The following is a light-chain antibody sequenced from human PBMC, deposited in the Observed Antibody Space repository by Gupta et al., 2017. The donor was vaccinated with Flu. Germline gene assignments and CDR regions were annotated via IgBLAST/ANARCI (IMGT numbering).Light chain of an antibody. CDR3: QQSYSTPPYT. Sequence: DIQMTQTLSSLSASVGDRVTITCRASHSISSYLNWYQQKPGKAPKLLIYAASSFQSGVPSRFSGSGSGTDFTLTISSLQPEDFATYYCQQSYSTPPYTFGQGTKLEIK. J-gene: IGKJ2*01. CDR2: AAS. V-gene: IGKV1-39*01. CDR1: HSISSY.